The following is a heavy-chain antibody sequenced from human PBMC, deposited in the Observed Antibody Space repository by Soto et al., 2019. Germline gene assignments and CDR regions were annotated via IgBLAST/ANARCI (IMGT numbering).Heavy chain of an antibody. J-gene: IGHJ6*02. CDR3: ARVKQQLVLGYYGMDV. D-gene: IGHD6-13*01. CDR2: IIPIFGTA. Sequence: ASVKVSWKASGGTFSSYAISWVRQAPGQGLEWMGGIIPIFGTANYAQKFQGRVTITADESTSTAYMELSSLRSEDTAVYYCARVKQQLVLGYYGMDVWGQGTTVTVSS. CDR1: GGTFSSYA. V-gene: IGHV1-69*13.